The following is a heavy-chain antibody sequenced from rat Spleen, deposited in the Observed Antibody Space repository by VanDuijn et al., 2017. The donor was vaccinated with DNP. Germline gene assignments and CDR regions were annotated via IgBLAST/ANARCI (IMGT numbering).Heavy chain of an antibody. Sequence: EVQLVESGGGLVQPGRSLKLSCAASGFTFSNYGMAWVCQAPTKGLEWVATISYDGSSTYYRDSVKGRFTISRDNAKSTLYLQMDSLRSEDTATYYCARLLPGYSTLFDYWGQGVMVTVSS. CDR2: ISYDGSST. CDR1: GFTFSNYG. D-gene: IGHD1-4*01. V-gene: IGHV5-29*01. J-gene: IGHJ2*01. CDR3: ARLLPGYSTLFDY.